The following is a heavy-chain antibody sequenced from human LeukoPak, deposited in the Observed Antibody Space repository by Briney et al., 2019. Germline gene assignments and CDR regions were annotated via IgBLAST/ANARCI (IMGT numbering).Heavy chain of an antibody. D-gene: IGHD1-26*01. J-gene: IGHJ5*02. Sequence: SSETLSLTCTVSGGSISSSGYYWGWIREHRGKGLEWIASIYYSGSTYYNPSLKSRFTITEEKAKNQLSLKLSSLTAADTAVYYCARHEYSGSYYGLSWFDPWGQGTLVTVSS. V-gene: IGHV4-39*01. CDR3: ARHEYSGSYYGLSWFDP. CDR1: GGSISSSGYY. CDR2: IYYSGST.